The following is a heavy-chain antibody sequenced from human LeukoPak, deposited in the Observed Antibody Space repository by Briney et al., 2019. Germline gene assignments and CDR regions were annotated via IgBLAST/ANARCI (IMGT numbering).Heavy chain of an antibody. Sequence: SETLSLTCTVSGGSISSYYWSWIRQPAGKGLEWIGHIYTSGSTNYNPSLKSRVTMSLDTSKNQFSLRLSSVTAADTAVYYCARDLHYWNDYYFDYWGQGTLVTVSS. CDR3: ARDLHYWNDYYFDY. D-gene: IGHD1-1*01. CDR1: GGSISSYY. J-gene: IGHJ4*02. CDR2: IYTSGST. V-gene: IGHV4-4*07.